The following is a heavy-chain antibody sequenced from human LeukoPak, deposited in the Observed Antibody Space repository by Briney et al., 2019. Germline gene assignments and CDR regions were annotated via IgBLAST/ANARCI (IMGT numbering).Heavy chain of an antibody. J-gene: IGHJ3*02. CDR2: ISGGNNAM. Sequence: GGSLRLACAASGFTFTKYEMNWVRQAPGKGLEWISYISGGNNAMYYADSVKGRFTISRDNGKNSLYLHMSSLRADDTAIYYCATETEYSNYDAFDIWGQGTMVTVSS. CDR3: ATETEYSNYDAFDI. D-gene: IGHD4-11*01. CDR1: GFTFTKYE. V-gene: IGHV3-48*03.